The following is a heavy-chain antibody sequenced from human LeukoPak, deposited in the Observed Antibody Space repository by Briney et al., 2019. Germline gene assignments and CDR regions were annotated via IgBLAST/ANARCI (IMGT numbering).Heavy chain of an antibody. CDR1: GYTFTGYY. CDR2: INPNSGGT. CDR3: ARGAGLLWFGELYDY. V-gene: IGHV1-2*02. Sequence: ASVKVSCKASGYTFTGYYMHWVRQAPGQGLEWMGWINPNSGGTNYAQKFQGRVTMTRDTSISTAYMELSRLRSADTAVYYCARGAGLLWFGELYDYWGQGTLVTVSS. J-gene: IGHJ4*02. D-gene: IGHD3-10*01.